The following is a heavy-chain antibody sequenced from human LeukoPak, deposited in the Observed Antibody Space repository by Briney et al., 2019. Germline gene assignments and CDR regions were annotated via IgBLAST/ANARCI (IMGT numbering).Heavy chain of an antibody. CDR2: ISGSGGST. J-gene: IGHJ4*02. V-gene: IGHV3-23*01. Sequence: RXXXGXXLEWVSAISGSGGSTYYADSVKGRFTISRDNSKNTLYLQMNSLRAEDTAVYYCANAPLPLDYWGQGTLVTVSS. CDR3: ANAPLPLDY.